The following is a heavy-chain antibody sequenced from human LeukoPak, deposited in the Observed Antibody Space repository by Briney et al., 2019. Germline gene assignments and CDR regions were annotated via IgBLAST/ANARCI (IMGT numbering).Heavy chain of an antibody. CDR2: IYYSGST. V-gene: IGHV4-59*08. CDR3: GTYYYDSSGYYLGPFDY. CDR1: GGSISSYY. Sequence: SETLSLTCTVSGGSISSYYWSWIRQPPGKGLEWIGYIYYSGSTNYNPSLKSRVTISVDTSKNQFSLKLSSVTAADTAVYYCGTYYYDSSGYYLGPFDYWGQGTLVTVSS. D-gene: IGHD3-22*01. J-gene: IGHJ4*02.